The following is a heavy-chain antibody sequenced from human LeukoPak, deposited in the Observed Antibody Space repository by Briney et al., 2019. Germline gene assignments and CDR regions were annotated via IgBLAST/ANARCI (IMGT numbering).Heavy chain of an antibody. D-gene: IGHD3-22*01. CDR1: GFTFSSYA. Sequence: PGGSLRLSCSASGFTFSSYAMHWVRKAPGKGLEYVSAISSNWGSTYYADSVKGRFTISRDNSTNTLYLQMSSLRAEDTAVYYYVKDLPLYDSSGNDAFDIWGQGTMVTVSS. J-gene: IGHJ3*02. CDR2: ISSNWGST. CDR3: VKDLPLYDSSGNDAFDI. V-gene: IGHV3-64D*09.